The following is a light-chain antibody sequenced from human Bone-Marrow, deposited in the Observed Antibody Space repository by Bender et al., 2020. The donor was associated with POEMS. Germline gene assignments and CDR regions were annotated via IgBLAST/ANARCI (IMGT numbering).Light chain of an antibody. Sequence: SGLTQPPSASGTPGQRVSISCSGGSSNIGAHAVNWYQHLPGTAPKLLIYSSHRRPSEVPDRFSCSRSGTSASLAISGLQSEDEADYYCAVWDDSLNGWVFGGGTKLTVL. V-gene: IGLV1-44*01. CDR3: AVWDDSLNGWV. J-gene: IGLJ3*02. CDR1: SSNIGAHA. CDR2: SSH.